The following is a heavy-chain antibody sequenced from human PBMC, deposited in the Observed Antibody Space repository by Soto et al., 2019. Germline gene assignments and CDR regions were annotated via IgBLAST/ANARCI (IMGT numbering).Heavy chain of an antibody. Sequence: EVQLVESGGGLIQPGGSLRLSCAASGFSVSDNYVSWVRQAPGRGLEGVSNIYRFDTYYRNSVKGRFTISRDNSKNTLYLQMNSLRAEDTAVYYCARGGGSYDWCRYFAAWGQGTLVTVSS. CDR1: GFSVSDNY. D-gene: IGHD3-10*01. V-gene: IGHV3-53*01. CDR3: ARGGGSYDWCRYFAA. CDR2: IYRFDT. J-gene: IGHJ4*02.